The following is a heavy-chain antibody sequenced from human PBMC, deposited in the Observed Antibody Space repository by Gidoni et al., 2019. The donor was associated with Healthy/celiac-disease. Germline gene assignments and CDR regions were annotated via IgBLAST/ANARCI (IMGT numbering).Heavy chain of an antibody. D-gene: IGHD3-3*01. V-gene: IGHV3-33*01. Sequence: QVQLVESGGGVVQPGRSLRLSCAASGFTFSSYGMHWVRQAPGKGLEWVAVIWYDGSNKYYADSVKGRFTISRDNSKNTLYLQMNSLRAEDTAVYYCARDGYYDFWSGHHYYYYGMDVWGQGTTVTVSS. CDR3: ARDGYYDFWSGHHYYYYGMDV. CDR2: IWYDGSNK. CDR1: GFTFSSYG. J-gene: IGHJ6*02.